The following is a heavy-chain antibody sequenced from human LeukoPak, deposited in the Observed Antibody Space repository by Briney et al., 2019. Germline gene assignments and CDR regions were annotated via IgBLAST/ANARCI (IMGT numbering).Heavy chain of an antibody. CDR1: GYRFISYW. Sequence: GESLKIYCKGSGYRFISYWIAWVRQIPGKGLECMGIIYPGDSDTRYSPSFQGQVTISADTSISTAYLQWSSLKAPDTAMYYCAIYYYNRSPYQGGGTYYFDYWGQGTLATVSS. J-gene: IGHJ4*02. D-gene: IGHD3-22*01. V-gene: IGHV5-51*01. CDR2: IYPGDSDT. CDR3: AIYYYNRSPYQGGGTYYFDY.